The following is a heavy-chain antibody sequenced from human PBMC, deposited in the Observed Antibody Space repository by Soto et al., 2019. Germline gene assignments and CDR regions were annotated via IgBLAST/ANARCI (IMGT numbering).Heavy chain of an antibody. V-gene: IGHV1-69*02. CDR2: IIPILGIA. CDR3: ARPHGDNARKYGMDF. J-gene: IGHJ6*02. Sequence: QVQLVHSGAEVKKPGSSVKVSCKASGGTFSSYTISWVRQAPGQGLEWMGRIIPILGIANYAQKFQGRFTITADKSTSTAYMELSSRRSEDTAVYYCARPHGDNARKYGMDFWGQGTTVTVSS. CDR1: GGTFSSYT. D-gene: IGHD4-17*01.